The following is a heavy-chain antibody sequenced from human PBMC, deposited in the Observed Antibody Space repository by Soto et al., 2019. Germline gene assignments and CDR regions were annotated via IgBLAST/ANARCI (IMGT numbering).Heavy chain of an antibody. D-gene: IGHD4-17*01. Sequence: EVNLLESGGGLVQPGESLRISGVGSGFTFKNYGLTWFRQAPGKGLEWVSGTTGSGANKHYADSVRGRFTISRDNSKKTLYLEMKSLRVEDTAVYYCAKDGDFGEDGPAEYFEHWGQGTLVTVSS. CDR2: TTGSGANK. CDR1: GFTFKNYG. CDR3: AKDGDFGEDGPAEYFEH. V-gene: IGHV3-23*01. J-gene: IGHJ1*01.